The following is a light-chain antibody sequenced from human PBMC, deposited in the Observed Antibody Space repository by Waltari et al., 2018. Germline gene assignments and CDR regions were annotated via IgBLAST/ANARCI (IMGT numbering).Light chain of an antibody. CDR1: SSAVGSYNL. CDR2: EGS. CDR3: CSYAGIGTLYV. Sequence: QSALTQPASVSGSPGQSITISCTGTSSAVGSYNLVSWYQQHPGNSPKLMIYEGSKRPSGVSNRCSGSKSGNTASLTISGLQAEDEADYYCCSYAGIGTLYVFGTGTKVTVL. J-gene: IGLJ1*01. V-gene: IGLV2-23*01.